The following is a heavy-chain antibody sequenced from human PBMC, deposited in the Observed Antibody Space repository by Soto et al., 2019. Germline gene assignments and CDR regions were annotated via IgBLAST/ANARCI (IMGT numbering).Heavy chain of an antibody. D-gene: IGHD4-17*01. CDR2: IDPGDSVT. Sequence: GESLKISCKVSGYSLTNIWIHWVRQMPGKGLEWMGRIDPGDSVTTYNPSFQGHVTISRDNAKNSLYLQMNSLRAEDTAVYYCARDTDTPTVTTYAFDIWGQGTMVTVSS. CDR3: ARDTDTPTVTTYAFDI. CDR1: GYSLTNIW. V-gene: IGHV5-10-1*01. J-gene: IGHJ3*02.